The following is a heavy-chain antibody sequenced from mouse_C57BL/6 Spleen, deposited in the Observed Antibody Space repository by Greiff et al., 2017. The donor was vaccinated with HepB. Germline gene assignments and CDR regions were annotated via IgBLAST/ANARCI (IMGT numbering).Heavy chain of an antibody. Sequence: VQLQQSGAELARPGASVKMSCKASGYTFTSYTMHWVKQRPGQGLEWIGYINPSSGYTKYNQKFKDKATLTADKSTNTAYMQLSSLTSEDSAVYYCARAITTVVATYYAMDYWGPGTSVTVSS. D-gene: IGHD1-1*01. J-gene: IGHJ4*01. CDR3: ARAITTVVATYYAMDY. CDR1: GYTFTSYT. V-gene: IGHV1-4*01. CDR2: INPSSGYT.